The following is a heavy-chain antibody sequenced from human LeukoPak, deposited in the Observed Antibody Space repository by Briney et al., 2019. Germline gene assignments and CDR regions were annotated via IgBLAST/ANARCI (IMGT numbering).Heavy chain of an antibody. V-gene: IGHV1-18*01. CDR3: ARVESTYYYDSSGYSVL. Sequence: ASVKVSCXASGYTFTSYGMSWVRQAPGQGLEWLGGVNTNSSNTNYAQKIQGRVTMTRDTSTSTAYMELRSLRSDDTAVYYCARVESTYYYDSSGYSVLWGQGTLVTVSS. J-gene: IGHJ4*02. D-gene: IGHD3-22*01. CDR1: GYTFTSYG. CDR2: VNTNSSNT.